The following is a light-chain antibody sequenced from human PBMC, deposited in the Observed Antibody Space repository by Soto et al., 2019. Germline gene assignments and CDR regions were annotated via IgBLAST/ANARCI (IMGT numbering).Light chain of an antibody. CDR1: QSVSSSY. CDR2: GAS. Sequence: EIVLTQSPGTLSLSPGERATLSCRASQSVSSSYLAWYQQKPGQAPSLLSYGASSRATGIPDRFSGSGSGTDFPLTISRLEPEDFAVYYCQQYGSSTVFTFGPGTKVDI. CDR3: QQYGSSTVFT. J-gene: IGKJ3*01. V-gene: IGKV3-20*01.